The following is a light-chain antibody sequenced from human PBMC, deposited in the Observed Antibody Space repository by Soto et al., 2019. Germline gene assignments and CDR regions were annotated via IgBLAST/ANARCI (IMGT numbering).Light chain of an antibody. J-gene: IGLJ1*01. V-gene: IGLV2-8*01. CDR1: KNDIGVYDF. CDR2: EVV. CDR3: KSYAGSNTYV. Sequence: QSVVTQPPSASGSPGQSVTISCTGTKNDIGVYDFVSWYQHHPGKAPRLIIYEVVQRPSGVPDRFSGSKSGNTASLTVSGLRAADEADYFCKSYAGSNTYVFGSGTKVTVL.